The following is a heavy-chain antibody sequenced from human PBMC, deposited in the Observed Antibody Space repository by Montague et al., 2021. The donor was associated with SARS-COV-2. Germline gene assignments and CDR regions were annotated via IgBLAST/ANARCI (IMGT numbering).Heavy chain of an antibody. CDR3: TRDYRSVVGDGLDI. Sequence: SLRLSCAASGFTFSYYDMNWVRQAPGKGPEWISYISTSAYTTSYAGSVKGRFTISRDNGKNSLYLQMSSLRVEDTAVYYCTRDYRSVVGDGLDIWGQGTKVTVSS. D-gene: IGHD3-16*02. J-gene: IGHJ3*02. CDR1: GFTFSYYD. V-gene: IGHV3-48*03. CDR2: ISTSAYTT.